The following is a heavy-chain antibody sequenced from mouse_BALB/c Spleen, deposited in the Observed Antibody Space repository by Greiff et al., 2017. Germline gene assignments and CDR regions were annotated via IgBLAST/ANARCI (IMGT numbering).Heavy chain of an antibody. J-gene: IGHJ2*01. CDR2: IYPGDGDT. Sequence: QVQLQQSGAELVRPGSSVKISCKASGYAFSSYWMNWVKQRPGQGLEWIGQIYPGDGDTNYNGKFKGKATLTADKSSSTAYMQLSSLTSEDSAVYFCARRFYSIYFDYWGQGTTLTVSS. V-gene: IGHV1-80*01. CDR1: GYAFSSYW. D-gene: IGHD1-1*01. CDR3: ARRFYSIYFDY.